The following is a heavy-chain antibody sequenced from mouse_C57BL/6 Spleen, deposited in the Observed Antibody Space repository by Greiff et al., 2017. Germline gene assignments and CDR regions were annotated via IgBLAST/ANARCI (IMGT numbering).Heavy chain of an antibody. CDR2: IRSKSNNYAT. D-gene: IGHD1-1*01. CDR1: GFSFNTYA. CDR3: VRGYYGSSHFDY. V-gene: IGHV10-1*01. J-gene: IGHJ2*01. Sequence: EVQRVESGGGLVQPKGSLKLSCAASGFSFNTYAMNWVRQAPGKGLEWVARIRSKSNNYATYYADSVKDRFTISRDDSESMLYLQMNNLKTEDTAMYYCVRGYYGSSHFDYWGQGTTLTVSS.